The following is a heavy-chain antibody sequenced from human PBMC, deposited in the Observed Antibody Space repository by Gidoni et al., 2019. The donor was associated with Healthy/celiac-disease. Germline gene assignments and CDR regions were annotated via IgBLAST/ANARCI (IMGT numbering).Heavy chain of an antibody. D-gene: IGHD6-13*01. CDR3: ASSSSSWYGDDSSGWYFDL. Sequence: EVQLVQSGAEVKKPGESLKISCKGSGYSFTSYWIGWVRQMPGKGLEWMGIIYPGDSDTRYSPSFQGQVTISADKSISTAYLQWSSLKASDTAMYYCASSSSSWYGDDSSGWYFDLWGRGTLVTVSS. CDR2: IYPGDSDT. J-gene: IGHJ2*01. CDR1: GYSFTSYW. V-gene: IGHV5-51*01.